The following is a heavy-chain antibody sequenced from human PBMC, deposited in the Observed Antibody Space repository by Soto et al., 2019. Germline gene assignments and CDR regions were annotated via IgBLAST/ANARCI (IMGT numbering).Heavy chain of an antibody. CDR1: GGSFSGYY. CDR3: ARLIAVAGYYYYYGMDV. D-gene: IGHD6-19*01. J-gene: IGHJ6*02. CDR2: INHSGST. V-gene: IGHV4-34*01. Sequence: SETLSLTCAVYGGSFSGYYWSWIRQPPGKGLEWIGEINHSGSTNYNPSLKSRVTISVDTSRNQFSLKLSSVTAADTAVYYCARLIAVAGYYYYYGMDVWGQGTMVTVSS.